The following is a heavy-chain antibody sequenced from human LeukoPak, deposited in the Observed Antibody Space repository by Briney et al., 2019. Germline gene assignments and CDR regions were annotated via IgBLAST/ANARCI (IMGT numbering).Heavy chain of an antibody. Sequence: ASVKVSCKASGYTFTGYYMHWVRQAPGQGLEWMGWISGYNGDTNYAQRFQGRVTMTTDSSTSTGYMELKNLRSDDTATFYCVRAPADPLRPFGMNVWGQGTTVIVSS. CDR1: GYTFTGYY. D-gene: IGHD3-16*01. J-gene: IGHJ6*02. CDR3: VRAPADPLRPFGMNV. V-gene: IGHV1-18*04. CDR2: ISGYNGDT.